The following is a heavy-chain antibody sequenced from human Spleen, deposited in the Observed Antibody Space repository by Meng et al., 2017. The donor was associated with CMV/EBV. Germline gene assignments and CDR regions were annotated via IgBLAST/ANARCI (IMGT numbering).Heavy chain of an antibody. J-gene: IGHJ4*02. V-gene: IGHV1-18*01. Sequence: VELVQSWAEGRKPGASVKGASKASGYTFTSYGISWVRQAPGQGREWMGWISAYNGNTNYAQKLQGRVTMPPDTSTSTAYMELRSLRSDDTAVYYCAREDDYGDYRGGDYWGQGTLVTVSS. CDR3: AREDDYGDYRGGDY. D-gene: IGHD4-17*01. CDR2: ISAYNGNT. CDR1: GYTFTSYG.